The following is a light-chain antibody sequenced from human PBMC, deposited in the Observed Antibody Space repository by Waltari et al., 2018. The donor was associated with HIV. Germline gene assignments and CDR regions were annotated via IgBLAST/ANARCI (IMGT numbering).Light chain of an antibody. CDR3: AAWDDSLRGHVV. CDR1: RSNIGSNF. Sequence: QSVLTQPPSASATPGQRVTISCSGTRSNIGSNFVFWYQQFPGTAPKPLMYKNNKRCSGVPDRFSGSKSGTSASLAISGLRSEDEAVYYCAAWDDSLRGHVVFGGGTNLTV. J-gene: IGLJ2*01. CDR2: KNN. V-gene: IGLV1-47*01.